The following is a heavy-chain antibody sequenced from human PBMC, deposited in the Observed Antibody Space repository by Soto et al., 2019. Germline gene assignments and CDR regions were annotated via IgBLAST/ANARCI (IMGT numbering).Heavy chain of an antibody. CDR1: GGSISTYY. J-gene: IGHJ4*02. CDR3: ARDHPHSYGIYYFDY. V-gene: IGHV4-59*01. Sequence: SETLSVTCTVSGGSISTYYWSWIRQPPGKGLEWIGYIYSSGSTNYNPSLKSRVTISADTSKNQVSLKLTSVTAADTAVYYCARDHPHSYGIYYFDYWGQGTLVTVSS. D-gene: IGHD5-18*01. CDR2: IYSSGST.